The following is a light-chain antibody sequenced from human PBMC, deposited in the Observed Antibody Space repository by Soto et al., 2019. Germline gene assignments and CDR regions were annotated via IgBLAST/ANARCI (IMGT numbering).Light chain of an antibody. CDR3: QQRSNWPT. CDR1: QSVSSY. V-gene: IGKV3-11*01. J-gene: IGKJ5*01. CDR2: DAS. Sequence: EIVLTQSPATLSLSPGERATLSCRASQSVSSYLAWYQQKPGQAPRLLIYDASNRATGIPARFSGSGSGTDFTLPISILEPEDFAVYYCQQRSNWPTFGQGTRLEIK.